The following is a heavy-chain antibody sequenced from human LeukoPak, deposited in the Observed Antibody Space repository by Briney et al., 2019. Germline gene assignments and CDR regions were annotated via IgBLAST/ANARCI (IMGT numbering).Heavy chain of an antibody. D-gene: IGHD1-26*01. CDR3: ARDIQGGSLGEFDF. CDR2: ISSNGGST. V-gene: IGHV3-64*01. CDR1: GFTFSSYA. J-gene: IGHJ4*02. Sequence: PGGSLRLSCAASGFTFSSYAMHWVRQAPGKGLEYVSAISSNGGSTYYANSVKGRFTISRDNSKNTLYLQMGSLRAEDAAVYYCARDIQGGSLGEFDFWGQGTLVTVSS.